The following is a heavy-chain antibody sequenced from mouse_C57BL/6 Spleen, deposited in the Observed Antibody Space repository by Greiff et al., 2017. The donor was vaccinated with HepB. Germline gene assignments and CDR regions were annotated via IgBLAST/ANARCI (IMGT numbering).Heavy chain of an antibody. D-gene: IGHD2-5*01. CDR2: IGPGSGST. V-gene: IGHV1-77*01. J-gene: IGHJ2*01. CDR3: AAYYSNSFDY. Sequence: QVHVKQSGAELVKPGASVKISCKASGYTFTDYYINWVKQRPGQGLEWIGKIGPGSGSTYYKEKFKGKATLTADKSSSTAYMQLSSLTSEDSAVYFCAAYYSNSFDYWGQGTTLTVSS. CDR1: GYTFTDYY.